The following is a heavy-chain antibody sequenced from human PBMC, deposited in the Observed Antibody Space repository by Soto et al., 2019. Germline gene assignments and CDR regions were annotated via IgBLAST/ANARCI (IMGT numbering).Heavy chain of an antibody. D-gene: IGHD2-21*01. V-gene: IGHV5-10-1*01. CDR1: GYAFSNYW. CDR2: IDPTDSFT. Sequence: PGESLKISCECSGYAFSNYWINWVRQVSGKGLEWMGGIDPTDSFTNYSPSFQGRVTFSVDKSTSTAYVQWSSLKASDTAMYYFGRQGGDGYHIDYWGQGTLVTVSS. CDR3: GRQGGDGYHIDY. J-gene: IGHJ4*02.